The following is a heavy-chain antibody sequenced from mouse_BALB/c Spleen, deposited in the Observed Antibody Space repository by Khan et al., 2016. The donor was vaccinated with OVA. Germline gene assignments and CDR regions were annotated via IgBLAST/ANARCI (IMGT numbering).Heavy chain of an antibody. CDR3: ARPPITTVVATSYWFFDV. CDR2: ISTGDTYT. V-gene: IGHV5-9-3*01. J-gene: IGHJ1*01. D-gene: IGHD1-1*01. Sequence: EVELVESGGGLVKSGGSLKLSCAASGFTFSTYAMSWVRQTPEKRLEWVATISTGDTYTYYPDSVKGRFTISRDNAKNTLYLQMSSLRSEDTAMYYCARPPITTVVATSYWFFDVWGAGTTVTGST. CDR1: GFTFSTYA.